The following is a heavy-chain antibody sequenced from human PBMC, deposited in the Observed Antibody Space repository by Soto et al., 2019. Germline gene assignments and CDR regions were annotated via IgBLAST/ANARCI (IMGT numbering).Heavy chain of an antibody. D-gene: IGHD3-10*01. V-gene: IGHV4-4*07. Sequence: SETLSLTCTVSGGSISSYYWSWIRQPAGKGLEWIGRIYTSGSTNYNPSLKSRVTMSVDTSKNQFSLKLSSVTAADTAVYYCARETYRRRRGANWFDPSGQGTLVTVS. J-gene: IGHJ5*02. CDR3: ARETYRRRRGANWFDP. CDR2: IYTSGST. CDR1: GGSISSYY.